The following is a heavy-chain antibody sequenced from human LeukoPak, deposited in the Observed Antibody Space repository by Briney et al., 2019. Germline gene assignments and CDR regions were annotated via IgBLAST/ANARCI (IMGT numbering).Heavy chain of an antibody. CDR2: INPNSGGT. V-gene: IGHV1-2*06. J-gene: IGHJ4*02. Sequence: GASVKVSCKASGYTFSGYYMHWVRQAPGQGLEWMGRINPNSGGTNYAQKFHDRVTMTRDTSISTAYMELSRLKSDDTAVYYCAREVSGDPGDYWGQGTLVTDSS. CDR1: GYTFSGYY. CDR3: AREVSGDPGDY. D-gene: IGHD7-27*01.